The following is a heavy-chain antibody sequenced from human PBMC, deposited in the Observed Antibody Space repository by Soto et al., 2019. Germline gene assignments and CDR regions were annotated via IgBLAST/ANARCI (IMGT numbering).Heavy chain of an antibody. CDR1: GGSISTSAYY. D-gene: IGHD3-16*01. J-gene: IGHJ5*02. CDR2: IYYSGTS. CDR3: ARQSLVAYRSRLAWFDP. Sequence: PSETLSLTCTVSGGSISTSAYYWGWIRQPPGKGLEWIGTIYYSGTSYHNPSLNSRVTIAVDTSNNQFSLKLTSVTAADTATYYCARQSLVAYRSRLAWFDPWGQGTLVTVSS. V-gene: IGHV4-39*01.